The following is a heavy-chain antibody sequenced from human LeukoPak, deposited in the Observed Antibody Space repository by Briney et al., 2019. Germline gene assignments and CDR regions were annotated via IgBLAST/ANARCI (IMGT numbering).Heavy chain of an antibody. Sequence: SGPALVKPTQTLTLTCTFSRFSLSTSGMCVSWIRQPPGKALEWLALIDWDDDKYYSTSLKTRLTISKDTSKNQVVLTMTNMDPVDTATYYCARVPYSSSWYSFDYWGQGTLVTVSS. CDR1: RFSLSTSGMC. J-gene: IGHJ4*02. CDR3: ARVPYSSSWYSFDY. D-gene: IGHD6-13*01. V-gene: IGHV2-70*01. CDR2: IDWDDDK.